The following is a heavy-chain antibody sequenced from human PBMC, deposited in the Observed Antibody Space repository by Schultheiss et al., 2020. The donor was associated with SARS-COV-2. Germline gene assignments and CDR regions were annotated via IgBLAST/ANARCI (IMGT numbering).Heavy chain of an antibody. CDR2: IYYSGST. D-gene: IGHD3-22*01. CDR1: GGSISSYY. V-gene: IGHV4-59*08. Sequence: SETLSLTCTVSGGSISSYYWSWIRQPPGKGLEWIGDIYYSGSTNYNPSLKSRVTISVDTSKNQFSLKLSSVTAADTAVYYCARQLYYYDSSGYYHYFDYWGQGTLVTVSS. J-gene: IGHJ4*02. CDR3: ARQLYYYDSSGYYHYFDY.